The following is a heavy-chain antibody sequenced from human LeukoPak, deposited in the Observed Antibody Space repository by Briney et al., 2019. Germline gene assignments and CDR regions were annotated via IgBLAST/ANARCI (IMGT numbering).Heavy chain of an antibody. CDR3: AKLGVGYCSGNKCYTGYFDY. D-gene: IGHD2-15*01. Sequence: GRSLRLSCAASGFTLEDYAMHWVRQAPGKGLEWVSGISWNSGNIGYADSVKGRFTISRDNAKNSLYLQMNSLRHEDTALYYCAKLGVGYCSGNKCYTGYFDYWGQGTLVTVSS. J-gene: IGHJ4*02. CDR2: ISWNSGNI. CDR1: GFTLEDYA. V-gene: IGHV3-9*01.